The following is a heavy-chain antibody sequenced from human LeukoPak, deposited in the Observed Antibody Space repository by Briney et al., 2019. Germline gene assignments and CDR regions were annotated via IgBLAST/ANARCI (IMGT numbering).Heavy chain of an antibody. V-gene: IGHV1-2*02. D-gene: IGHD3-22*01. CDR2: INLNSGGT. CDR1: GYTFTGYY. CDR3: ARAKGSSSGYYFNSDY. J-gene: IGHJ4*02. Sequence: ASVKVSCKASGYTFTGYYMHWVRQAPGQGLEWMGWINLNSGGTNYAQKFQGRVTMTRDTSISTAYMELSRLRSDDTAVYYCARAKGSSSGYYFNSDYWGQGTLVTVSS.